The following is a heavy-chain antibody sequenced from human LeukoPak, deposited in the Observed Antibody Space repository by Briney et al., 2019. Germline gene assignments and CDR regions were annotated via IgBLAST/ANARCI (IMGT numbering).Heavy chain of an antibody. D-gene: IGHD1-26*01. J-gene: IGHJ3*02. Sequence: GASVKVSCKASGYTFTGYYMHWVRQAPGQGLEWMGWINPNSGGTNYAQKFQGRVTMTRDTSISTAYMELSRLRSDDTAVYYCARERVEWELLRSASGAAFDIWGQGTMVTVSS. CDR2: INPNSGGT. V-gene: IGHV1-2*02. CDR1: GYTFTGYY. CDR3: ARERVEWELLRSASGAAFDI.